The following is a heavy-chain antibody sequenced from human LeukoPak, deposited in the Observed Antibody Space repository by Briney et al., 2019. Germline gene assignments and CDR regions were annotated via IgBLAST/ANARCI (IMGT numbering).Heavy chain of an antibody. CDR1: GYTFTSYD. CDR2: MNPNSDNT. J-gene: IGHJ4*02. CDR3: ARNVRDTGTFDY. Sequence: ASVKVSCKASGYTFTSYDINWVRQAPGQGLEWMGWMNPNSDNTGYAQKFQGRVTMTRNPSISTAYMELSCLRSEDTAVYYCARNVRDTGTFDYWGQGTLVTVFS. V-gene: IGHV1-8*01. D-gene: IGHD5-18*01.